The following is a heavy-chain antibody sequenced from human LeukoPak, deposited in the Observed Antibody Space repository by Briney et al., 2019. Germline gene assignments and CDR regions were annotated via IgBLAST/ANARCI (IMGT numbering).Heavy chain of an antibody. CDR3: ARGETLVADRREGDFFDL. V-gene: IGHV4-38-2*01. CDR2: VYQSGTT. Sequence: PSETLSLTCGVSDYSIGSNYYWAWIRQPPGKGLEWIGNVYQSGTTYYLPSLKSRVTMSVDTSKNQVSLNLTSVTAADTALYYCARGETLVADRREGDFFDLWGQGTMVTVSS. D-gene: IGHD2-15*01. J-gene: IGHJ3*01. CDR1: DYSIGSNYY.